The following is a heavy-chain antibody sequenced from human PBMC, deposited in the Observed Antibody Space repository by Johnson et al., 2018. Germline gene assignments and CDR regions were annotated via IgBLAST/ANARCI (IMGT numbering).Heavy chain of an antibody. D-gene: IGHD6-25*01. Sequence: QVQLVQAGGGVVQPGRSLELSCAASGFTLSRYGMHWVRQGQGKGLEWLAVIWYDVSNKKYGVSVKGRFTISRDTSKNMLYLQMDSLTAEDTAGYYVARESGGHWGQGTLVTVSS. CDR3: ARESGGH. CDR1: GFTLSRYG. J-gene: IGHJ1*01. V-gene: IGHV3-33*01. CDR2: IWYDVSNK.